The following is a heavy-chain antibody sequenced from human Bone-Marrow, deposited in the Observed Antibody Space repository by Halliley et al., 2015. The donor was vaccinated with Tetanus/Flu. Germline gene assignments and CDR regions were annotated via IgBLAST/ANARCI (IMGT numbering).Heavy chain of an antibody. CDR2: ISITSSYI. Sequence: SLRLSCAASGFTFSRYSMTWVRQAPGKGLEWVSSISITSSYIYYAESLKGRFTVSRDNAENSLFLQMNSLRAEDTAVYYCATGRNNGRAVWGQGTTVTVSS. J-gene: IGHJ6*02. CDR3: ATGRNNGRAV. CDR1: GFTFSRYS. V-gene: IGHV3-21*01.